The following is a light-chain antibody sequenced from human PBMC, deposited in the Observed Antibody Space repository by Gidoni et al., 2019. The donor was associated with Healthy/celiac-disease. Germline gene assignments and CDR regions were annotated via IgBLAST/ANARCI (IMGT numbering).Light chain of an antibody. CDR2: DAS. V-gene: IGKV3-11*01. J-gene: IGKJ4*01. CDR1: QSVSSY. Sequence: EIVLTQSPATLSLSPGERATLSCRASQSVSSYLAWYQQKPGQAPRLLIYDASNRATGIPARFSGSGSGTDFTLTISSLEPEDFAVYYCQQRSNSFGGGTEVEIK. CDR3: QQRSNS.